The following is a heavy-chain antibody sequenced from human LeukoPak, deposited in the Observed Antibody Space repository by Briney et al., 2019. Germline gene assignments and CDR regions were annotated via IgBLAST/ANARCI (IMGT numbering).Heavy chain of an antibody. J-gene: IGHJ4*02. D-gene: IGHD3-22*01. CDR2: IYHSGTT. CDR1: GDSFSSGGYS. CDR3: ARAEETTYYYDSSGYYKFDY. Sequence: SQTLSLTCAVSGDSFSSGGYSGTWIRQPPGKGLEWIGYIYHSGTTYYNPSLKSRVTISVDRSKNQFSLKLSSVTAADTAVYYCARAEETTYYYDSSGYYKFDYWGQGTLVTVSS. V-gene: IGHV4-30-2*01.